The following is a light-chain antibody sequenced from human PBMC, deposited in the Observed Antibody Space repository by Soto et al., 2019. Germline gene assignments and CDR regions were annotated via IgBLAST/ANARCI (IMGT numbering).Light chain of an antibody. CDR1: QTVRNNY. J-gene: IGKJ5*01. CDR2: DAS. Sequence: EFVLXQXPXXLXXXPXXRAXLSFRASQTVRNNYLAWYQQKPGQAPRLLIYDASSRATGIPDRFSGGGSGTDFTLTISSLQPEDFATYYCQQLKSYVTFGQGTRLEIK. V-gene: IGKV3D-20*02. CDR3: QQLKSYVT.